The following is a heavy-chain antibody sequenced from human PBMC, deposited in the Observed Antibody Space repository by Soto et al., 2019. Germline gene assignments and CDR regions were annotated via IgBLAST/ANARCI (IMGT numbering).Heavy chain of an antibody. V-gene: IGHV1-18*01. CDR2: ISAYNGNT. Sequence: GASVKVSCKASGYTFTSYGISWVRQAPGQGLEWMGWISAYNGNTNYAQKLQGRVTMTTDTSTSTAYMELGSLRSDDTAVYYCARSVSFHYYYYYGMDVWGQGTTVTVS. CDR1: GYTFTSYG. J-gene: IGHJ6*02. D-gene: IGHD3-10*01. CDR3: ARSVSFHYYYYYGMDV.